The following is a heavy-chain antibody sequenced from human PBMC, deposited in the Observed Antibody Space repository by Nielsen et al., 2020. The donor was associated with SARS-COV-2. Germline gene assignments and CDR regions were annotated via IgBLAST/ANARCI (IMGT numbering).Heavy chain of an antibody. CDR3: VEQGYCSGGSCYSGAFDI. Sequence: GESLKISCAASGFTFSSYSMNWVRQAPGKGLEWVSSISSSSSYIYYADSVKGRFTISRDNAKNSLYLQMNSLRAEDTAVYYCVEQGYCSGGSCYSGAFDIWGQGIMVTVSS. CDR2: ISSSSSYI. D-gene: IGHD2-15*01. V-gene: IGHV3-21*01. CDR1: GFTFSSYS. J-gene: IGHJ3*02.